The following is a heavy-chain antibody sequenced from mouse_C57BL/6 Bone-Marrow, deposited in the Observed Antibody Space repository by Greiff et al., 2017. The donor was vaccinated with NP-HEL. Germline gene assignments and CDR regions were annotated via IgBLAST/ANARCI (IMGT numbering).Heavy chain of an antibody. CDR3: ASIYYYGSSYFDY. J-gene: IGHJ2*01. D-gene: IGHD1-1*01. CDR1: GYTFTDYY. CDR2: IYPGSGNT. V-gene: IGHV1-76*01. Sequence: VQLQQSGAELVRPGASVKLSCKASGYTFTDYYINWVKQRPGQGLEWIARIYPGSGNTYYNEKFKGKATLTAEKSSSTAYMQLSSLTSEDSAVYFWASIYYYGSSYFDYWGQGTTLTVSS.